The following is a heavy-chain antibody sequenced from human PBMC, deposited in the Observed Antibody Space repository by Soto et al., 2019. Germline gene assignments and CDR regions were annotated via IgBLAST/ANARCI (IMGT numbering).Heavy chain of an antibody. V-gene: IGHV1-69*02. D-gene: IGHD5-12*01. CDR2: IIPILGIA. J-gene: IGHJ4*02. CDR1: GGTFSSYT. Sequence: QVQLVQSGAEVKKPGSSVKVSCKASGGTFSSYTISWVRQAPGQGLEWMGRIIPILGIANYAQKFQGRVTITADKCTSTADMELSSLRSEDTAVYYWAGGLDSGYDRGGFDYWGQGTLVTVSS. CDR3: AGGLDSGYDRGGFDY.